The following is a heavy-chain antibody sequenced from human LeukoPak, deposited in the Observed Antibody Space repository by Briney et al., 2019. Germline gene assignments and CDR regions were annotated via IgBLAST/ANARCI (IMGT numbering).Heavy chain of an antibody. Sequence: QTGGSLRLSCAASXXTFPTXXMGWVRQXXXXXXXXXXNXKPEGGEKYYVDSLKGRFTISRENAKSSLYLQMNSLRAEDTGIYYCARIRFCGDDCLNAFDIWGQGTMVTVSS. CDR2: XKPEGGEK. V-gene: IGHV3-7*01. J-gene: IGHJ3*02. CDR3: ARIRFCGDDCLNAFDI. D-gene: IGHD2-21*02. CDR1: XXTFPTXX.